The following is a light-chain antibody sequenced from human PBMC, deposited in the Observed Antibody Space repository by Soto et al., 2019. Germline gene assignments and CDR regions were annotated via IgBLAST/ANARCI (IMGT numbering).Light chain of an antibody. J-gene: IGKJ4*01. CDR2: DAS. V-gene: IGKV1-33*01. CDR1: QDINNY. Sequence: DIPMTQSPSSLSASVGDRVTITCQASQDINNYLNWYQQKPGQAPKLLIYDASDLETGVPSRFSASGTGTDVTFTISNVQPEDPATYYCQQYDTLPLTFGGGTRLEIK. CDR3: QQYDTLPLT.